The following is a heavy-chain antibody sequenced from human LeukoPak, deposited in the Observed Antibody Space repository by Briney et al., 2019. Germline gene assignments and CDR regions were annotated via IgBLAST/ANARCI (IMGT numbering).Heavy chain of an antibody. D-gene: IGHD3-3*01. CDR2: INHSGST. CDR3: AGSIFGVQQNP. CDR1: GGSFSGYY. Sequence: SETLSLTCAVYGGSFSGYYWSWIRQPPGKGLEWIGEINHSGSTNYNPSLKSRVTISVDTSKNQFSLKLSSVTAADTAVYYCAGSIFGVQQNPWGQGTLVTVSS. J-gene: IGHJ5*02. V-gene: IGHV4-34*01.